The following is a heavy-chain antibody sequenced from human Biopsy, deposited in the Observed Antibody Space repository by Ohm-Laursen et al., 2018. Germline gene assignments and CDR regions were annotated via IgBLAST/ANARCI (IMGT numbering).Heavy chain of an antibody. Sequence: SETLSLTCTVSGGSISGYHWSWIRKSPGKGLEWLAYISYTGGITSNPSLNGRATMSLDTSKNQFSLRLTSVTAADTAVYYCASHDSSGWWFFDNWGQGTLVTVS. D-gene: IGHD6-19*01. V-gene: IGHV4-59*01. CDR1: GGSISGYH. J-gene: IGHJ4*02. CDR3: ASHDSSGWWFFDN. CDR2: ISYTGGI.